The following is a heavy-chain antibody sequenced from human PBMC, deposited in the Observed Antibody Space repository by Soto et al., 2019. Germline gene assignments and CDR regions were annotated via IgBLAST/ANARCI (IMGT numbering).Heavy chain of an antibody. V-gene: IGHV5-10-1*01. CDR1: GYSFTSYW. J-gene: IGHJ6*02. Sequence: PGESLKISCKGSGYSFTSYWISWVRQMPGKGLEWMGRIDPSDSYTNYSPSFQGHVTISADKSISTAYLQWSSLKASDTAMYYCARHSPGIAVDGRDGMDVWGQGTTVTVSS. D-gene: IGHD6-19*01. CDR2: IDPSDSYT. CDR3: ARHSPGIAVDGRDGMDV.